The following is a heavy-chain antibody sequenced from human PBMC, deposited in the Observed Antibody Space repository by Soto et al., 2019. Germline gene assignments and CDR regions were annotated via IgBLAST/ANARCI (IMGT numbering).Heavy chain of an antibody. V-gene: IGHV1-69*13. Sequence: SVKVSCKASGGTFSSYAISWVRQAPGQGLEWMGGIIPIFGTANYAQKFQGRVTITADESTSTAYMELSSLRSEDTAVYYCAGKWELLGAFDIWGQGTMVTVSS. CDR2: IIPIFGTA. CDR1: GGTFSSYA. CDR3: AGKWELLGAFDI. J-gene: IGHJ3*02. D-gene: IGHD1-26*01.